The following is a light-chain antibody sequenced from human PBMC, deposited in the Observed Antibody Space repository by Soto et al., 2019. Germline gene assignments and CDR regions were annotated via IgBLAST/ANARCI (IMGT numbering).Light chain of an antibody. Sequence: EIVLTQSPGTLSLSPGERATLSCRASQSVSSSYLAWYQQKPGQAPRLLIYGASSMATGIPDRFSGSGSGTDFTLTISRLEPEDFAVYYCQQYGSSQYTFGQGTKVEIK. V-gene: IGKV3-20*01. CDR2: GAS. J-gene: IGKJ2*01. CDR3: QQYGSSQYT. CDR1: QSVSSSY.